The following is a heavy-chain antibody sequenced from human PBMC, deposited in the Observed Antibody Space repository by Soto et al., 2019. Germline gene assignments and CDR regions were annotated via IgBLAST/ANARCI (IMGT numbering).Heavy chain of an antibody. J-gene: IGHJ6*02. D-gene: IGHD5-18*01. CDR3: AREGGYSYGYGYYYGMDV. CDR1: GFTFSSYE. CDR2: ISSSGSTI. Sequence: GGSLRLSCAASGFTFSSYEMNWVRQAPGKGLEWVSYISSSGSTIYYADSVKGRFTISRDNAKNSLYLQMNSLRAEDTAVYYCAREGGYSYGYGYYYGMDVWGQWXTVTVSS. V-gene: IGHV3-48*03.